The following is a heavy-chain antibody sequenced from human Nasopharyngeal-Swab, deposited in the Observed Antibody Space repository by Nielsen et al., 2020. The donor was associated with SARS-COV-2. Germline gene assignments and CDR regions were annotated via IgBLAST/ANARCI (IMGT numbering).Heavy chain of an antibody. V-gene: IGHV4-31*11. J-gene: IGHJ3*01. CDR1: GGSISSGGYY. CDR3: ARAPITMIVVVDAFDL. D-gene: IGHD3-22*01. CDR2: IYYSGST. Sequence: SETLSLTCAVSGGSISSGGYYWSGSRQHPGKGLEWMGYIYYSGSTYYNPSLKSRVTISVDTSKNQFSLTLSSVTAADTAVYYCARAPITMIVVVDAFDLWGQGTMVTVSS.